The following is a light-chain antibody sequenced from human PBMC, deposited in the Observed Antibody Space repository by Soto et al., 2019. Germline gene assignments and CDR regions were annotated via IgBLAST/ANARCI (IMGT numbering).Light chain of an antibody. CDR1: SSNIGSNT. V-gene: IGLV1-44*01. Sequence: QSVLTQPPSESGTPGQRVTIYGTGSSSNIGSNTVNWYQQLPGTAPKLLIYSNNQRPSGVPDRFSGSKSGTSASLAISGLQSQDEADYYCAVWDDSLNGREVFGTGTKLTVL. CDR3: AVWDDSLNGREV. CDR2: SNN. J-gene: IGLJ1*01.